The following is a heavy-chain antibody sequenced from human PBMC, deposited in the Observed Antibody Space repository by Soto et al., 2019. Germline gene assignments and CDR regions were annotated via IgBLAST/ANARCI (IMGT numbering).Heavy chain of an antibody. D-gene: IGHD3-10*01. CDR3: AREALTMVRGAETLDY. J-gene: IGHJ4*02. Sequence: DSVKGRFTISRDNAKNSLYLQMNSLRAEDTAVYYCAREALTMVRGAETLDYWGQGTLVTVSS. V-gene: IGHV3-7*01.